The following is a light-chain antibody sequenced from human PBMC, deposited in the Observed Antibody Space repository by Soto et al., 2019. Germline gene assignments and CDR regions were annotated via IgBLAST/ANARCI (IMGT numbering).Light chain of an antibody. CDR2: GAS. CDR3: QQYGSSPS. CDR1: QRLDIN. J-gene: IGKJ4*01. V-gene: IGKV3-15*01. Sequence: EIVLTQSPATLSVSPGERVTLSCRASQRLDINLSWYQQKPGPAPRLLIYGASTRATDMPGTFSGRGSGTEFTLTISSLRPEDFAVYYCQQYGSSPSFGGGTKVDIK.